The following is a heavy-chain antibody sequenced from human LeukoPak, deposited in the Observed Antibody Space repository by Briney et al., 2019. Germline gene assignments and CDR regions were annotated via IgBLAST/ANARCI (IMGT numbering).Heavy chain of an antibody. D-gene: IGHD6-13*01. J-gene: IGHJ4*02. V-gene: IGHV1-18*01. CDR3: AREASGAPGTREFDY. CDR2: ISDHTGNT. Sequence: ASVKVSCKASGYTFTRYGISWVRQAPGQGLEWIGWISDHTGNTKYAQKVQGRVTMITDTSTSTAYMELRSLRSDDTAVYYCAREASGAPGTREFDYWGQGTLVTVSS. CDR1: GYTFTRYG.